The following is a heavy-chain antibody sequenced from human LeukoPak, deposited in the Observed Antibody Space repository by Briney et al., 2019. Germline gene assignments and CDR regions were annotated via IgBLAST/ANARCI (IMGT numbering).Heavy chain of an antibody. J-gene: IGHJ4*02. Sequence: GASVKVSCKTSGYTFTNYGIGWVRQAPGQGLEWMGWIGAYSGNTNYAQKFQGRVTMTTDTSTRTAYMELRSLRSDDTAVYYCARYFYESSGYDKADYWGQGTLVTVSS. V-gene: IGHV1-18*01. CDR2: IGAYSGNT. CDR1: GYTFTNYG. D-gene: IGHD3-22*01. CDR3: ARYFYESSGYDKADY.